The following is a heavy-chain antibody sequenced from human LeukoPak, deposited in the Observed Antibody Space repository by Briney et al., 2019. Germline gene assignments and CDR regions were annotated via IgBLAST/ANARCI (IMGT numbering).Heavy chain of an antibody. CDR1: GGSISSSSYY. CDR2: IYYSGST. J-gene: IGHJ4*02. Sequence: SETLSLTCTVSGGSISSSSYYWGWIRQPPGKGLEWIGSIYYSGSTYYNPSLKSRVTISVDTSKNQFSLKLSSVTAADTAVFYCARDYYDSSGYSFDYWGQGTLVTVSS. D-gene: IGHD3-22*01. CDR3: ARDYYDSSGYSFDY. V-gene: IGHV4-39*02.